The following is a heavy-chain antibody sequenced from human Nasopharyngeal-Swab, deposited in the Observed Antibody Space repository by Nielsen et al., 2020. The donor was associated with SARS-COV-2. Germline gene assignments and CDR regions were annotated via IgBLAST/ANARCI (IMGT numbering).Heavy chain of an antibody. J-gene: IGHJ4*02. CDR2: ISGSGGST. CDR3: AKPATTGTSYFDY. CDR1: GFTFSSYA. V-gene: IGHV3-23*01. D-gene: IGHD1-1*01. Sequence: GESLKISCAASGFTFSSYAMSWVRQAPGKGLEWVSAISGSGGSTYYADSVKGRFTISRDNSKNTLYLQMNSLRAEDTAVYYYAKPATTGTSYFDYWGQGTLVTVSS.